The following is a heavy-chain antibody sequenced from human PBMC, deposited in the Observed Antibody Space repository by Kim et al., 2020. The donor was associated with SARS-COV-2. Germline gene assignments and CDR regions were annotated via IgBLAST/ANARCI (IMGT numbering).Heavy chain of an antibody. D-gene: IGHD3-3*01. J-gene: IGHJ4*02. V-gene: IGHV3-23*01. Sequence: GGSLRLSCAASGFTFSSYAMSWVRQAPGKGLEWVSFISGSGDKTYYADSVKGRVTISRDNSKSTLYLQMSSLRAEDTAVYYCAVKGAFGSGYGGQGTLVTVSS. CDR2: ISGSGDKT. CDR3: AVKGAFGSGY. CDR1: GFTFSSYA.